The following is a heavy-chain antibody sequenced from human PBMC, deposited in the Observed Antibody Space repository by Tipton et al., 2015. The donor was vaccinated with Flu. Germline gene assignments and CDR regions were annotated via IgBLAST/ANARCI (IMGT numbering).Heavy chain of an antibody. V-gene: IGHV4-61*02. Sequence: TLSLTCTVSGGSISSGSYYWTWIRQPAGKGLEWIGRMYTSGSTNYNPSLKSRLTMSVDASKQQFSLKLSSMTAADTAVYYCARGSGSGTFMIFDLWGQGTLVTVSS. CDR2: MYTSGST. J-gene: IGHJ4*02. D-gene: IGHD3-10*01. CDR3: ARGSGSGTFMIFDL. CDR1: GGSISSGSYY.